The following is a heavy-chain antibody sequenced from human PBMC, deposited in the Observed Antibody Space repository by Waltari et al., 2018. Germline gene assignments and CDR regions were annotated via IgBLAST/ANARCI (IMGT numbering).Heavy chain of an antibody. Sequence: EVQLLESGGGLVQPGGSLRLSCAASGFTFSSYVMSWVRQAPGKGVEWVSAIRGSGDSTYDADSVKGRCSISRDNSKNTLYLQINNLRAEDTAVYYCAKDTDCGGDCSWYYFDYWGQGTLVTVSS. V-gene: IGHV3-23*01. CDR3: AKDTDCGGDCSWYYFDY. D-gene: IGHD2-21*02. CDR2: IRGSGDST. CDR1: GFTFSSYV. J-gene: IGHJ4*02.